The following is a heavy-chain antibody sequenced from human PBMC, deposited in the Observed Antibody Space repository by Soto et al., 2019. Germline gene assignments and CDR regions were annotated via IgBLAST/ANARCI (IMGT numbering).Heavy chain of an antibody. V-gene: IGHV3-23*01. CDR3: AKNLADCYDC. D-gene: IGHD2-21*01. Sequence: AWGSRRLSCAASRFTFSNYAMSWVRQAPGKGLEWVSGISVSGGSTYYADSVKGRFTISRDNSNNMLYLQMNSLRAEDTALYYCAKNLADCYDCWGKGDLVTVSS. J-gene: IGHJ4*02. CDR1: RFTFSNYA. CDR2: ISVSGGST.